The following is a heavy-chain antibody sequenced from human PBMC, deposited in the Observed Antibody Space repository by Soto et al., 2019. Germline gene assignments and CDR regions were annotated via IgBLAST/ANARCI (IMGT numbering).Heavy chain of an antibody. V-gene: IGHV1-18*01. J-gene: IGHJ6*02. CDR1: GYTFTSYG. D-gene: IGHD2-2*02. CDR2: ISAYNGNT. Sequence: QVPLVQSGAEVKKPGASVKVSCQASGYTFTSYGISWVRQAPGQGLEWMGWISAYNGNTNYAQKLQGRVTMTTDTSTSTAYMELRSLRSDDTAVYYCARVKYRPPYYYYYGMDVWGQGTTVTVSS. CDR3: ARVKYRPPYYYYYGMDV.